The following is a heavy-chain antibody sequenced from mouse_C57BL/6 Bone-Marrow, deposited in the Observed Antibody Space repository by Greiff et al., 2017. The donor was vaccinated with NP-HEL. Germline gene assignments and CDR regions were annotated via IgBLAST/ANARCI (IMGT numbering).Heavy chain of an antibody. D-gene: IGHD1-1*01. CDR1: GYTFTSYW. J-gene: IGHJ2*01. CDR2: IYPGSGST. CDR3: ARSRYYYGSSSEYYFDY. V-gene: IGHV1-55*01. Sequence: QVQLQQPGAELVKPGASVKMSCKASGYTFTSYWITWVKQRPGQGLEWIGDIYPGSGSTNYNEKFKGKATLTADKSSSTAYMELRSLTSEDSAVYFCARSRYYYGSSSEYYFDYWGQGTTLTVSS.